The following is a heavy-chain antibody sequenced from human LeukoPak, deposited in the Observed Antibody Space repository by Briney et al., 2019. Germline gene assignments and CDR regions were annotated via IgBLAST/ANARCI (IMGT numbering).Heavy chain of an antibody. V-gene: IGHV4-34*01. Sequence: SETLSLTCAVFGGSFSGHYWSGIRQSPGKGLEWIGEVDHRGSTTYNPSLEGRITISADTSKNQFSLKLTSVTAADTAVYYCARHPVVKMGPFEYWGQGTLVTVSS. D-gene: IGHD2-21*01. CDR2: VDHRGST. CDR1: GGSFSGHY. J-gene: IGHJ4*02. CDR3: ARHPVVKMGPFEY.